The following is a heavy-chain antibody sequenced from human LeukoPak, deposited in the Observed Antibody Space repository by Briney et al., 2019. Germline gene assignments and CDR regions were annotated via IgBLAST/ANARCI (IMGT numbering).Heavy chain of an antibody. V-gene: IGHV3-30*02. CDR3: ARARPARGVINWYFDL. CDR2: IRYDGSNK. J-gene: IGHJ2*01. D-gene: IGHD3-10*01. Sequence: GGSLRLSCAASGFTFSDYGMHWVRQAPGKGLEWVTFIRYDGSNKYYADSVKGRFTISRDNSKNTLYLQMNSLRAEDTAVYYCARARPARGVINWYFDLWGRGTLVTVSS. CDR1: GFTFSDYG.